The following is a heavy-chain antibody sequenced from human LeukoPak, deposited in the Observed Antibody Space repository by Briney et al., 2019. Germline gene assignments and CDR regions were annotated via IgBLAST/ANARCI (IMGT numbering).Heavy chain of an antibody. CDR2: IIPIFGTA. CDR3: ARDAGAMYNWNYSAQYYYYYMDV. J-gene: IGHJ6*03. Sequence: SVKVSCKASGGTFSSYAISWVRQAPGQGLEWMGGIIPIFGTANYAQKFQGRVTITTDESTSTAYMELRSLRSQDTAVYYCARDAGAMYNWNYSAQYYYYYMDVWGKGTTVTVSS. D-gene: IGHD1-7*01. V-gene: IGHV1-69*05. CDR1: GGTFSSYA.